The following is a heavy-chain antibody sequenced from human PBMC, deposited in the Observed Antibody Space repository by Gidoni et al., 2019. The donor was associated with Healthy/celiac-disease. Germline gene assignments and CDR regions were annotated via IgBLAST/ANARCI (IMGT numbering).Heavy chain of an antibody. CDR1: GFTFSDYY. CDR3: ARDMSYRRAGSYYYPGY. Sequence: QVQLVESGGGLVKPEGSLRLSCAASGFTFSDYYMSWIRQAPGKGLGWVSYISSSSSYTNYADSVKGRFTISRDNAKNSLYLQMNSLRAEDTAVYYCARDMSYRRAGSYYYPGYWGQGTLVTVSS. V-gene: IGHV3-11*05. CDR2: ISSSSSYT. J-gene: IGHJ4*02. D-gene: IGHD1-26*01.